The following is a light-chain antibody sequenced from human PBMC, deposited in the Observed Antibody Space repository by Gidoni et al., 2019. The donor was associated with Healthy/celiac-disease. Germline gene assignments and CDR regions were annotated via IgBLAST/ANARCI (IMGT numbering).Light chain of an antibody. CDR1: KLGNKY. CDR2: QDS. V-gene: IGLV3-1*01. J-gene: IGLJ2*01. Sequence: SYELTQPPSESVSPGQTASITCSGDKLGNKYACWYQQKPGQSPVLVIYQDSKRPSGIPERSSGSNSGNTATLTISGTQAMDEADYYCQAWDSSTVVFGGGTKLTVL. CDR3: QAWDSSTVV.